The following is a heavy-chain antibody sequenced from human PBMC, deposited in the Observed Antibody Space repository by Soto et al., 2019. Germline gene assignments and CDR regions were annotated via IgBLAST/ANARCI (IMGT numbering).Heavy chain of an antibody. CDR3: ARHTLSGSYRIDY. CDR1: VYSFTTYW. Sequence: GESLKISCKGSVYSFTTYWIGWVRQMPGKGLEWMGTIYPVDSDTRYSPSFQGQVTISADKSISTAYLQWSSLKASDTAIYYCARHTLSGSYRIDYWGQGTLVTVSS. V-gene: IGHV5-51*01. D-gene: IGHD1-26*01. J-gene: IGHJ4*02. CDR2: IYPVDSDT.